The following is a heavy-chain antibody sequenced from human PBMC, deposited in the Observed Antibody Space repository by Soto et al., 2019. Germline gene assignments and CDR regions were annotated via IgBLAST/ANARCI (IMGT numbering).Heavy chain of an antibody. J-gene: IGHJ3*02. Sequence: LRLSCAASGFTFSDVWMSWVRQAPGKGLQWVGRIKSKTAGGITDYAAPVKGRFSIARDDSKSMLYLQMNSLKSEDTAVYYCSTEGGGTGGAFKMWGQGTLVTVSS. CDR1: GFTFSDVW. V-gene: IGHV3-15*01. CDR2: IKSKTAGGIT. CDR3: STEGGGTGGAFKM. D-gene: IGHD2-15*01.